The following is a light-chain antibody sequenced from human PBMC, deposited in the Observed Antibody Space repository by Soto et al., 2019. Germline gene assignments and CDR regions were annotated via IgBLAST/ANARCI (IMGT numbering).Light chain of an antibody. Sequence: QSVLTQPPSASGTPGQRVTISCSGSSSNIGTNTVHWYQQLPGSAPTFLIYSNNQRPSGVPDRFSGSKSGTSASLAISGRQPDDEDDYYCSAWDGSRNGVVFGGGTKLTVL. V-gene: IGLV1-44*01. CDR1: SSNIGTNT. CDR3: SAWDGSRNGVV. J-gene: IGLJ2*01. CDR2: SNN.